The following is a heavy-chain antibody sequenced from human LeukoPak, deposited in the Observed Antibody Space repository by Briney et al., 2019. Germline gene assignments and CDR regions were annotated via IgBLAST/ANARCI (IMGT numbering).Heavy chain of an antibody. Sequence: GESLKISCKGSGYSFTSYWIGWVRQMPGKGLEWMGRIDPSDSYTNYSPSFQGHVTISADKSISTAYLQWSSLKASDTAMYYFASDTSGYSYGFAWFDPWGQGTLVTVSS. CDR3: ASDTSGYSYGFAWFDP. CDR2: IDPSDSYT. V-gene: IGHV5-10-1*01. CDR1: GYSFTSYW. D-gene: IGHD5-18*01. J-gene: IGHJ5*02.